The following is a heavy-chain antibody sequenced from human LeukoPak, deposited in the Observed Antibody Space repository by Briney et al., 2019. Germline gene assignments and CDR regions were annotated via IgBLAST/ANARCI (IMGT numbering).Heavy chain of an antibody. Sequence: GGSLRLSCTASGFTFSDYAMSWVRQAPGKGLEWVSAISGSGGSTYYADSVKGRFTISRDNSRNTLYLQMTSLRAEDTATNYCAKGNGIIAVWGQGTLVTVSS. V-gene: IGHV3-23*01. J-gene: IGHJ4*02. CDR2: ISGSGGST. CDR1: GFTFSDYA. CDR3: AKGNGIIAV. D-gene: IGHD1-14*01.